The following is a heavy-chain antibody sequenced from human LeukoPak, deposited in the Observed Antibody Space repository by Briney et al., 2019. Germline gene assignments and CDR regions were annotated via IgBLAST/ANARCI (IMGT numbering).Heavy chain of an antibody. CDR3: AKEAHYPHMGTYLVTIDS. CDR2: IRYDGSIK. V-gene: IGHV3-30*02. D-gene: IGHD3-9*01. J-gene: IGHJ4*02. Sequence: GGSLRLSCAVSGFIFSNYGMHWVRQAPGKGLEWVSFIRYDGSIKHYADSVKGRFTISRDNSKNTLYLQMNSLRAEDTALYYCAKEAHYPHMGTYLVTIDSWGQGTLVTVSS. CDR1: GFIFSNYG.